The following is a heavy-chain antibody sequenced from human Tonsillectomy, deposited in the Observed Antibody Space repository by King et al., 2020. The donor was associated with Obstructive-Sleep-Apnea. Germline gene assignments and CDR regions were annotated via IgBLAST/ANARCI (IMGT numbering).Heavy chain of an antibody. J-gene: IGHJ3*02. CDR2: INPSGGST. Sequence: QLVQSGAEVKKPGASVKVSCRASGYTFNLYYMHWVRQAPGHGLEWMGTINPSGGSTSYAQKFQGRVTMTRSTSTNTVYMELSSLISEDTAVYYCARDAVQWVYDADYGAFDIWGQGTMVTVSS. CDR1: GYTFNLYY. CDR3: ARDAVQWVYDADYGAFDI. V-gene: IGHV1-46*02. D-gene: IGHD4-17*01.